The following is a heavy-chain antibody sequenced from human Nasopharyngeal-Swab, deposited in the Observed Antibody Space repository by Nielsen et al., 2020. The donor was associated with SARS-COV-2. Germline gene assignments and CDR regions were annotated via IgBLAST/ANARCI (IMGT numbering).Heavy chain of an antibody. D-gene: IGHD3-10*01. Sequence: WVRQAPGQGLEWMGWINTNTGNPTYAQGFTGRFVFSFDTSVSTAYLQISSLKAEDTAVYYCARDAILWFGELLIWFDPWGQGTLVTVSS. CDR2: INTNTGNP. J-gene: IGHJ5*02. CDR3: ARDAILWFGELLIWFDP. V-gene: IGHV7-4-1*02.